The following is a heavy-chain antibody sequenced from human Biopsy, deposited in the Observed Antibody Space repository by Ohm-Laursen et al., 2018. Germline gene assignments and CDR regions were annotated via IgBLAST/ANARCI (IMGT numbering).Heavy chain of an antibody. V-gene: IGHV4-59*11. CDR1: GGSFTGHY. Sequence: GTLSLTCTVSGGSFTGHYWSWIRQPPGKGLEWIGHISCTGYTSYNASLKSRVTISVDTSRNHFSLRLRSVTPADTAIYYCARDRGYYSDRTVPGYFDLWGRGTLATVSS. CDR2: ISCTGYT. CDR3: ARDRGYYSDRTVPGYFDL. J-gene: IGHJ2*01. D-gene: IGHD3-22*01.